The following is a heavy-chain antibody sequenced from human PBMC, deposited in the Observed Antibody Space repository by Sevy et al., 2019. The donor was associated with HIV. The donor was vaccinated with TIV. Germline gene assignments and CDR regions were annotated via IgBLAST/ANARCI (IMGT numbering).Heavy chain of an antibody. CDR1: GGSFSGYY. CDR2: INHSGST. CDR3: ARGYCSSTSCYSGLAWFDP. J-gene: IGHJ5*02. V-gene: IGHV4-34*01. Sequence: SETLSLTCAVYGGSFSGYYRSWIRQPPGKGLEWIGEINHSGSTNYNPSLKSRVTISVDTSKNQFSLKLSSVTAADTAVYYCARGYCSSTSCYSGLAWFDPWGQGTLVTVSS. D-gene: IGHD2-2*01.